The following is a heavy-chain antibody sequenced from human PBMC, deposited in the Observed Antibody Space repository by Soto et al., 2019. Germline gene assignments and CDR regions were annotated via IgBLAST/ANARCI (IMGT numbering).Heavy chain of an antibody. J-gene: IGHJ5*02. CDR2: INHSGST. CDR1: GGSFSGYY. Sequence: SETLSLTCAVYGGSFSGYYGSWIRQPPGKGLEWIGEINHSGSTNYNPSLKSRVTISVDTSKNQFSLKLSSVTAADTAVYYCARGIMLMDYGSGSRWFDPWGQGTLVTVSS. CDR3: ARGIMLMDYGSGSRWFDP. V-gene: IGHV4-34*01. D-gene: IGHD3-10*01.